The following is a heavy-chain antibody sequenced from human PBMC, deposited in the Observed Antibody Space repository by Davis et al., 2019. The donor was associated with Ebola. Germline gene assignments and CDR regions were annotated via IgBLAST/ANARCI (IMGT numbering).Heavy chain of an antibody. J-gene: IGHJ4*02. CDR2: IIPIFGTA. CDR1: GGTFSSYA. Sequence: SVKVSCKASGGTFSSYAISWVRQAPGQGLEWMGGIIPIFGTANYAQKFQGRVTITADESTSTAYMELSSLRSEDTAVYYCARGQLELRTSSYYFDYWGQGTLVTVSS. CDR3: ARGQLELRTSSYYFDY. D-gene: IGHD1-7*01. V-gene: IGHV1-69*13.